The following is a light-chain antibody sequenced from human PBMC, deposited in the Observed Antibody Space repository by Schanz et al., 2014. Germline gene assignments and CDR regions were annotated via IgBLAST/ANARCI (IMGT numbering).Light chain of an antibody. J-gene: IGLJ3*02. CDR2: EGS. CDR1: SSDVGGYNY. V-gene: IGLV2-11*01. Sequence: QSALTQPRSVSGSPGQSVTISCTGTSSDVGGYNYVSWYQQHPGKAPKLMIYEGSKRPSGVSDRFSGSKSGNTASLTISGLQTEDEADYYCTSYTSVSTWVFGGGTKLTVL. CDR3: TSYTSVSTWV.